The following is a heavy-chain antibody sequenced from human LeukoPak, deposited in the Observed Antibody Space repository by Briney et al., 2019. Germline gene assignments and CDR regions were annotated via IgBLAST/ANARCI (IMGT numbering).Heavy chain of an antibody. Sequence: ASVKVSCKASGYTFTGYYMHWVRQAPGQGVEWMGRINPNSGGTNYAQKFQGRVTMTRDTSISTAYMELSRLRSDDTAVYYCARERVVRGSFDYWGQGTLVTVSS. J-gene: IGHJ4*02. D-gene: IGHD3-10*01. CDR1: GYTFTGYY. V-gene: IGHV1-2*06. CDR2: INPNSGGT. CDR3: ARERVVRGSFDY.